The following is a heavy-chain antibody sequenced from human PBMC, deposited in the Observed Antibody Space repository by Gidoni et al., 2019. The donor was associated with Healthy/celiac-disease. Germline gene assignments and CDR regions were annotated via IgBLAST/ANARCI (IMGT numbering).Heavy chain of an antibody. V-gene: IGHV4-34*01. CDR2: INHSGST. Sequence: QVQLQQWGAGLLKPSETLSLTCAVYGGSFSGYYWSWIRQPPGKGLEWIGEINHSGSTNYNPSLKSRVTISVDTSKNQFSLKLSSVTAADTAVYYCARTTLLWFGELLYTAPAFLKKHATFDYWGQGTLVTVSS. J-gene: IGHJ4*02. D-gene: IGHD3-10*01. CDR1: GGSFSGYY. CDR3: ARTTLLWFGELLYTAPAFLKKHATFDY.